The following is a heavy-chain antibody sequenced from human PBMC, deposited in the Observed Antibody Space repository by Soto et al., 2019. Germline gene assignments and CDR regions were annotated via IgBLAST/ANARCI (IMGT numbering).Heavy chain of an antibody. CDR2: IYYSGST. D-gene: IGHD5-12*01. CDR1: GGSVSSGDYY. V-gene: IGHV4-61*08. CDR3: GRIPVDKSMIYWFYP. J-gene: IGHJ5*02. Sequence: SETLSLTCTVSGGSVSSGDYYWSWIRQPPGKGLEWIGNIYYSGSTNYNPSLKSRATISVDTSKNQFSLKVSSATAEDAAVYYCGRIPVDKSMIYWFYPWGRGTLVIVS.